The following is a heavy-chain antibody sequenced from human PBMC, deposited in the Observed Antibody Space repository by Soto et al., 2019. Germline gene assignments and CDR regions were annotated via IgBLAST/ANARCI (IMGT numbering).Heavy chain of an antibody. CDR1: GFTLSNYA. V-gene: IGHV3-23*01. CDR2: ISDSGVST. J-gene: IGHJ4*02. CDR3: ATIPLYGDYGAGNDC. D-gene: IGHD4-17*01. Sequence: GGSLRLSCAASGFTLSNYAMSWVRQAPWKGLEWVSDISDSGVSTYYADSVKGRFTISRDNSKNTLYLQMNSLRAEDTAVYYCATIPLYGDYGAGNDCWGQGTLVTVSS.